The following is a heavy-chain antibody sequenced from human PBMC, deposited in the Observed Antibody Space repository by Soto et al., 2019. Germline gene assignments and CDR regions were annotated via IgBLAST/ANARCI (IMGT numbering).Heavy chain of an antibody. CDR1: GGTFSSYA. D-gene: IGHD5-18*01. CDR2: IIPIFGTA. J-gene: IGHJ6*02. V-gene: IGHV1-69*13. CDR3: AGLGYSYGYGMDV. Sequence: EASVKVSCKASGGTFSSYAISWVRQAPGQGLEWMGGIIPIFGTANYAQKFQGRVTITADESTSTAYMELSSLRSEDTAVYYCAGLGYSYGYGMDVWGQGTTVTVSS.